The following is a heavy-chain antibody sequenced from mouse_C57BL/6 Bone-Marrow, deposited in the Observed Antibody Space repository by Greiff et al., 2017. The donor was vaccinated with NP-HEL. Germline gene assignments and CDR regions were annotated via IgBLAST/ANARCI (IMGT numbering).Heavy chain of an antibody. J-gene: IGHJ1*03. CDR2: IFPGSGST. CDR3: ASRLITTVVANWYFDV. D-gene: IGHD1-1*01. V-gene: IGHV1-56*01. CDR1: GYTFTSHW. Sequence: QVQLKQSGPELVRPGASVKISCKAPGYTFTSHWMQWVRQRPGQGLEWIGEIFPGSGSTYYNEKFKGKATLTVDTSSSTAYMQLSSLTSEDSAVYFCASRLITTVVANWYFDVWGTGTTVTVSS.